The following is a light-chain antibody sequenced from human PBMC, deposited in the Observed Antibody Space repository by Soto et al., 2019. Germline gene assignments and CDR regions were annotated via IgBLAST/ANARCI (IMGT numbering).Light chain of an antibody. CDR1: NIGSKS. CDR2: DDS. Sequence: SYELTQPPSVSVAPGQTARITCGGTNIGSKSVHWYQQKPGQAPVLGVYDDSDRPSGIPERFSGSNSGNTATLTISRVEAGDEADYYCQVWDSSSDHWVFGGGTKVTVL. J-gene: IGLJ3*02. V-gene: IGLV3-21*02. CDR3: QVWDSSSDHWV.